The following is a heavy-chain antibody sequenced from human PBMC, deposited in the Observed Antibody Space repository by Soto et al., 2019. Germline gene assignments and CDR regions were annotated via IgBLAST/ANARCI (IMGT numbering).Heavy chain of an antibody. Sequence: SSETLRLTWVVSGGSLNVSFWSWIRQPPGMALEWIGEINHLGSINYNPSLKSRVTMSVDTSKNQFSLTLNSVTAADTATYYCARGGISHWAYFYYMDVWDRGTTVTVSS. V-gene: IGHV4-34*01. J-gene: IGHJ6*03. D-gene: IGHD2-21*01. CDR2: INHLGSI. CDR1: GGSLNVSF. CDR3: ARGGISHWAYFYYMDV.